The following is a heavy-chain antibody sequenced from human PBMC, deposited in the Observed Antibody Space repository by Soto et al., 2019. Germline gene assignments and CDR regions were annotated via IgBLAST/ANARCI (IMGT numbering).Heavy chain of an antibody. CDR1: GGTFSSYA. J-gene: IGHJ5*02. D-gene: IGHD5-12*01. CDR2: IIPIFGTA. CDR3: ARDRGIVATSARWFDP. Sequence: GASVKVSCKASGGTFSSYAISWVRQAPGQGLEWMGGIIPIFGTANYAQKFQGRVTITADESTSTAYMELSSLRSEDTAVYYCARDRGIVATSARWFDPWGQGTLVTVSS. V-gene: IGHV1-69*13.